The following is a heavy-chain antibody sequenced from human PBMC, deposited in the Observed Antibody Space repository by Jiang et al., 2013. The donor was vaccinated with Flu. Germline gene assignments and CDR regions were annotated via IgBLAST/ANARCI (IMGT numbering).Heavy chain of an antibody. CDR2: IYWDDDK. Sequence: TLTLTCTFSGFSLRTRGVGVGWIRKPPGKALEWLALIYWDDDKRYSPSLKSRLTITKDTSKNQVFLTMTNMNPVDTATYYCAHSVFAPSWFDPWGQGILVTVSS. J-gene: IGHJ5*02. CDR3: AHSVFAPSWFDP. V-gene: IGHV2-5*02. CDR1: GFSLRTRGVG.